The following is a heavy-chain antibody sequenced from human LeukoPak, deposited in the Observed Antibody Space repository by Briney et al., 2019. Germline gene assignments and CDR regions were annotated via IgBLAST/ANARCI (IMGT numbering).Heavy chain of an antibody. V-gene: IGHV3-23*01. J-gene: IGHJ4*02. D-gene: IGHD3-22*01. CDR3: ARDDYDSSGYGSFDY. Sequence: GGSLRLSCAASGFSFSTYAMSWVRQAPGKGLEWVSGVNGNGGSTSYADSVKGRFTIFRDNSKNTVYLQMNSLRAEDTAVYYCARDDYDSSGYGSFDYWGQGTLVTVSS. CDR1: GFSFSTYA. CDR2: VNGNGGST.